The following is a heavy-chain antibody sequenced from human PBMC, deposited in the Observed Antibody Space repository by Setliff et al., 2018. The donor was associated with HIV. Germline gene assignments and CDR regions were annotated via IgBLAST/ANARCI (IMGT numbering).Heavy chain of an antibody. Sequence: ASVKVSCKVSGYILTELSRHWVRQAPGKGLEWMEGFDPEDGGTISAQKFQGRVTMTEDTSTDTAYMELRSLRSEDTAVYYCATYHYYDSSAYYVDLYYLDYWGQGTLVTVSS. CDR2: FDPEDGGT. V-gene: IGHV1-24*01. J-gene: IGHJ4*02. CDR1: GYILTELS. D-gene: IGHD3-22*01. CDR3: ATYHYYDSSAYYVDLYYLDY.